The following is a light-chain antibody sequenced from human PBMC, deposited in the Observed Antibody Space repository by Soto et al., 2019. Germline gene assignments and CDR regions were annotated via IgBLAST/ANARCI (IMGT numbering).Light chain of an antibody. J-gene: IGKJ1*01. CDR2: KAS. Sequence: DIEMTQSPSALSASVGDRVTITCRASQSISSWLAWYQQKPGTAPKLLIYKASTLQSGVPSRFSGGGSGTEFTLTISSLQPDDSATYYCQQYSDSWTFGRGTKV. V-gene: IGKV1-5*03. CDR3: QQYSDSWT. CDR1: QSISSW.